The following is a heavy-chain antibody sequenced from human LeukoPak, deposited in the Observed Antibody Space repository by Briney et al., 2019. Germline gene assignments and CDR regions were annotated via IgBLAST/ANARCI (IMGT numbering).Heavy chain of an antibody. J-gene: IGHJ4*02. CDR1: GFVSINSW. Sequence: GGSLRLSCGASGFVSINSWNSRGRQAPGKGLEWVAIIKEDGSERHYVDSVRGRFTISRDNAKNSLYLEMNSLRVEDTAIYYCATVSWGPEYWGQGTLVIVSS. V-gene: IGHV3-7*01. D-gene: IGHD7-27*01. CDR3: ATVSWGPEY. CDR2: IKEDGSER.